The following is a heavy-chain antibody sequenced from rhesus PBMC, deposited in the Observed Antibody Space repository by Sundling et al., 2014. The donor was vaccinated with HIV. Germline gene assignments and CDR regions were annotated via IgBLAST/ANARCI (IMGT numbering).Heavy chain of an antibody. CDR3: AREGYCTSTTCYFFDY. Sequence: QVQLQESGPGLVKPSETLSLTCAVSGGSFSGYYWGWIRQPPGKGLEWIGYISGSSGSTDYNPSLKSRVTISTDTSKNQFSLKLSSVTAADTAVYYCAREGYCTSTTCYFFDYWGQGVLVTVSS. CDR2: ISGSSGST. J-gene: IGHJ4*01. V-gene: IGHV4-165*01. CDR1: GGSFSGYY. D-gene: IGHD2-2*01.